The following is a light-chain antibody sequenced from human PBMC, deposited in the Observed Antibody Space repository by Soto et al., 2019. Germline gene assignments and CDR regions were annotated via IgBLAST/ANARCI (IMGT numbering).Light chain of an antibody. CDR1: QSVSSY. J-gene: IGKJ1*01. Sequence: EIVLTQSPVTLSFSPWERSTLSCRASQSVSSYLAWYQQKPGQAPRLLIYGASSRATGIPDRFSGSGSGTDFTLTISRLEPEDFAVYYCQQYGSSPWTFGQGTKVDIK. V-gene: IGKV3-20*01. CDR3: QQYGSSPWT. CDR2: GAS.